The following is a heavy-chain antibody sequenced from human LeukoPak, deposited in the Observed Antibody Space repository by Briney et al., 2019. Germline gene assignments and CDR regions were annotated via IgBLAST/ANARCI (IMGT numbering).Heavy chain of an antibody. V-gene: IGHV1-46*01. Sequence: GASVKVSCKVSGYTLTELSMHWVRQAPGQGLEWMGIINPSGGSTSYAQKFQGRVTMTRDMSTSTVYMELSSLRSEDTAVYYCARDIDYYDSSGYYYAKYYYMDVWGKGTTVTVSS. CDR3: ARDIDYYDSSGYYYAKYYYMDV. J-gene: IGHJ6*03. CDR2: INPSGGST. D-gene: IGHD3-22*01. CDR1: GYTLTELS.